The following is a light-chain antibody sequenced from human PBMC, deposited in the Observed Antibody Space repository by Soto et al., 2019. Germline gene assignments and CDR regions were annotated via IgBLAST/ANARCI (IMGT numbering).Light chain of an antibody. CDR1: RSVLYSLYNRDY. J-gene: IGKJ1*01. CDR2: WAS. CDR3: HQYYSTPWT. Sequence: DIVMTQSPESLAVSLGERATINCKSSRSVLYSLYNRDYLTWYRQKPGQPPELLIYWASTRASGVPDRFSGSGSGTDFTLTISSLQAEDVAVYYCHQYYSTPWTFGQGTKVEIK. V-gene: IGKV4-1*01.